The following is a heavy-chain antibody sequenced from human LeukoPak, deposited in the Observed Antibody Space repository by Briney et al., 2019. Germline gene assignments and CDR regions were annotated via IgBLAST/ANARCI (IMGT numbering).Heavy chain of an antibody. D-gene: IGHD2-21*02. V-gene: IGHV4-4*07. CDR2: IYTSGGT. CDR1: GGSMRSYY. J-gene: IGHJ6*02. CDR3: ARNLGGDDYYFYGMDV. Sequence: SETLSLTCTVSGGSMRSYYWNWLRQPAGKGLEWIGRIYTSGGTNSNPSLKSRVTMSIDTSTNQFSLTMRFVTAADTAVYYCARNLGGDDYYFYGMDVWGQGTSVTVSS.